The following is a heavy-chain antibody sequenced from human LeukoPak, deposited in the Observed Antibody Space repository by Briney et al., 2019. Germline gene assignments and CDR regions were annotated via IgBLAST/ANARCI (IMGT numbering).Heavy chain of an antibody. Sequence: SETLSLTCAVSGGSISSSNRWSWVRQPPGKGLEWIGEIYHSGSTNYNPSLKSRVTISVDKSKNQFSLNLSSVTAADTAVYYCARDRYSSGHYYFDYWGQGTLVTVSS. V-gene: IGHV4-4*02. CDR1: GGSISSSNR. D-gene: IGHD6-19*01. CDR3: ARDRYSSGHYYFDY. CDR2: IYHSGST. J-gene: IGHJ4*02.